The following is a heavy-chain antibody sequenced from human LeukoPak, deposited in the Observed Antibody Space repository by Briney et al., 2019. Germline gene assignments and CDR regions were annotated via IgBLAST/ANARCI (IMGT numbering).Heavy chain of an antibody. Sequence: NPSETLSLTCIVSSDSITNTTYYWGWIRQSPGKGLEWIGSFYYIGKTYYNPSLKNRATISVDTSKNHFSLRLTSVTAADTAMYFCARQDGHDYDWLWGPFAYWGQGSLVTVSS. J-gene: IGHJ4*02. V-gene: IGHV4-39*01. CDR1: SDSITNTTYY. CDR2: FYYIGKT. CDR3: ARQDGHDYDWLWGPFAY. D-gene: IGHD3-9*01.